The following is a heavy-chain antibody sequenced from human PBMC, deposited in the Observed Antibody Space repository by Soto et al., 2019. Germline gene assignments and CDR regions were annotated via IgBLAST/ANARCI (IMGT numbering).Heavy chain of an antibody. CDR2: LDYDEGER. CDR1: GNTLSGLP. CDR3: AAGVTTFDY. Sequence: QVQLIQSGTDVKRPGASVKVSCKVSGNTLSGLPMHWGRQAPGKGLEWMGSLDYDEGERNFAHRFQGRVTVTEDTSTDTAYMDLSSLKSEDTAVYYCAAGVTTFDYWGQGTLVTVSS. D-gene: IGHD4-17*01. V-gene: IGHV1-24*01. J-gene: IGHJ4*02.